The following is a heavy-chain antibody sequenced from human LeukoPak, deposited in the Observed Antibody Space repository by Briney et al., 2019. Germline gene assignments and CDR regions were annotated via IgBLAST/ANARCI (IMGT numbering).Heavy chain of an antibody. D-gene: IGHD1-26*01. J-gene: IGHJ4*02. CDR2: INSDGSSI. CDR1: GFAFSTYW. V-gene: IGHV3-74*01. Sequence: GGSLRLSCAASGFAFSTYWIHWVRHVPGKGLVWVSRINSDGSSISYADSVKGRFSISRDNAKNTLYLQMNSLRAEDTAVYYCARVRSGGFDYWGQGILVTVSS. CDR3: ARVRSGGFDY.